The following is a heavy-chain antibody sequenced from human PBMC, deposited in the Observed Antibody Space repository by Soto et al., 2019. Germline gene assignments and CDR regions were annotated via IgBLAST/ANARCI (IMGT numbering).Heavy chain of an antibody. CDR2: ISGSGGST. CDR1: GFTFSSYA. J-gene: IGHJ3*02. Sequence: EVQLLESGGGLVQPGGSLRLSCAASGFTFSSYAMSWVRQAPGKGLEWLSAISGSGGSTYYADSVQGRFTISRDNSKNTLYRQINSLRAEDTAVYYCARGGGRKRNAFDIWGQGTMVTVSS. D-gene: IGHD2-15*01. CDR3: ARGGGRKRNAFDI. V-gene: IGHV3-23*01.